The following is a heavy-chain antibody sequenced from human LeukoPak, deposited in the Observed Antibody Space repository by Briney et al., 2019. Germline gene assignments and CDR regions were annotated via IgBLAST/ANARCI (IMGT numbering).Heavy chain of an antibody. V-gene: IGHV3-23*01. CDR3: AKSYGSYLHSIGY. D-gene: IGHD1-26*01. Sequence: GGSLRLSCAASGFTFSSYAMSWVRQAPGKGLEWVSAISSSGGSTYYADSVKGRFTISRDNSKNTLYLQMNSLRAEDTAVYYCAKSYGSYLHSIGYWGQGTLVTVSS. CDR1: GFTFSSYA. J-gene: IGHJ4*02. CDR2: ISSSGGST.